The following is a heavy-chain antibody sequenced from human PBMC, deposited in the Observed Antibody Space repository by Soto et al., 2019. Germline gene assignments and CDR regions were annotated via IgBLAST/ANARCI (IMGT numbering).Heavy chain of an antibody. CDR3: ARDYHYELLTAYQIGHDAFDI. Sequence: ASVKVSCKASGYTFTSYDMHWVRQAPGQGLEWMGIINPSGGSTSYAQKFQGRVTMTRDTSTSTVYMELSSLRSEDTAVDACARDYHYELLTAYQIGHDAFDIWGQ. J-gene: IGHJ3*02. V-gene: IGHV1-46*01. CDR2: INPSGGST. D-gene: IGHD3-9*01. CDR1: GYTFTSYD.